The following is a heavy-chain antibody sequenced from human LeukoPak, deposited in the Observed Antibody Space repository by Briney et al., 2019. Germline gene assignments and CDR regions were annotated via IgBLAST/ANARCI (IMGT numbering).Heavy chain of an antibody. CDR2: ISGSGGST. Sequence: PGGSLRLSCAASGFTFSSYAMSWVRQAPGKGLEWVSAISGSGGSTYYADSVKGRFTISRDNSKNTLYLQMNSLRAEDTAVYYCARRYCSGGSCYHQFDYWGQGTLVTVSS. V-gene: IGHV3-23*01. CDR3: ARRYCSGGSCYHQFDY. D-gene: IGHD2-15*01. J-gene: IGHJ4*02. CDR1: GFTFSSYA.